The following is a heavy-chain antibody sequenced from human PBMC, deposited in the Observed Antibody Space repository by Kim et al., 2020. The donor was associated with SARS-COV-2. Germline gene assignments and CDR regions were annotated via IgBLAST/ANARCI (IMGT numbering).Heavy chain of an antibody. J-gene: IGHJ5*02. CDR1: GDSISSSSYF. CDR2: IYYSGST. Sequence: SETLSLTFTVSGDSISSSSYFWGWIRQPPGKGLEWIGSIYYSGSTYYNPSLKSRVTISVDTSKNQFSLKLSSVTAADTAVYYCAREIWQQLVSGNWFDPWGQGTLVTVSS. V-gene: IGHV4-39*02. D-gene: IGHD6-13*01. CDR3: AREIWQQLVSGNWFDP.